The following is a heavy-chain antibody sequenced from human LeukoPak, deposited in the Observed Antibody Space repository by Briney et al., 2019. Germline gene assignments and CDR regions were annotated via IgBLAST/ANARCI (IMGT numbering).Heavy chain of an antibody. Sequence: GGSLRLSCAASGFTFSDYYMSWIRQAPGKGLEWVSYISSSGSTIYYADSVKGRFTISRDNAKNSLYLQMNSLRAEDTAVCYCARDRAMGDAFDIWGQGTMVTVSS. J-gene: IGHJ3*02. CDR2: ISSSGSTI. CDR3: ARDRAMGDAFDI. V-gene: IGHV3-11*01. D-gene: IGHD3-16*01. CDR1: GFTFSDYY.